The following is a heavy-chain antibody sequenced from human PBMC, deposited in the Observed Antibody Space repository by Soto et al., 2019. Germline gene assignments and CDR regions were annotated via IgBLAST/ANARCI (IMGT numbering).Heavy chain of an antibody. J-gene: IGHJ6*02. D-gene: IGHD4-17*01. CDR1: GFTFSGYW. Sequence: VGSLRLSCAASGFTFSGYWMSWVRQAPGKGLEWVANIKEDGSEKYFVDSVRGRLIISRDNGKNSLYLLMTSLRVEDTAVYYCARDTHGGYPGYHYYGLDVWGQGTTVTVSS. V-gene: IGHV3-7*01. CDR3: ARDTHGGYPGYHYYGLDV. CDR2: IKEDGSEK.